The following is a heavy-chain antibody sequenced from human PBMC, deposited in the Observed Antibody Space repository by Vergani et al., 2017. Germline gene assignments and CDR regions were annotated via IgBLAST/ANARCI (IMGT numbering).Heavy chain of an antibody. CDR1: GGTFSSYA. CDR3: ARARCLERESYYYYYYMDV. J-gene: IGHJ6*03. D-gene: IGHD3-3*01. CDR2: IIPIFGTA. V-gene: IGHV1-69*12. Sequence: QVQLVQSGAEVKKPGSSVKVSCKASGGTFSSYAISWVRQAPGQGLEWMGGIIPIFGTANYAQKFQGRVTITADESTSTAFMELSSLRSEDTAVYYCARARCLERESYYYYYYMDVWGKGTTVTVSS.